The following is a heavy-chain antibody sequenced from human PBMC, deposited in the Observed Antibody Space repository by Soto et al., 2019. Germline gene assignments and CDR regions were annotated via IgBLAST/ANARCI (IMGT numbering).Heavy chain of an antibody. V-gene: IGHV3-13*01. CDR3: ARDLRSSRCPNPGYYYYGMDV. J-gene: IGHJ6*02. Sequence: EVQLVESGGGLVQPGGSLRLSCAASGFTFSSYDMHWVRQATGKGLEWVSAIGSAGDTYYPGSVKGRFTISRENAKNSLYLQMNSLRAEDTAVYYCARDLRSSRCPNPGYYYYGMDVWGQGTTVTVSS. CDR1: GFTFSSYD. CDR2: IGSAGDT. D-gene: IGHD6-13*01.